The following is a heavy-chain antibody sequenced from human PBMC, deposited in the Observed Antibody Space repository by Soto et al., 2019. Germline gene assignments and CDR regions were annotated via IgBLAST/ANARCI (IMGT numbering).Heavy chain of an antibody. CDR3: VHTEYSYAPFGY. J-gene: IGHJ4*01. V-gene: IGHV2-5*01. CDR1: GFSLTTSGVG. CDR2: IFWNDDE. D-gene: IGHD5-18*01. Sequence: QITLKESGPTLVKPTQTLTLTCTFSGFSLTTSGVGVGWIRQPPGKALEWLALIFWNDDERYSPSLKSRLTITNDTSKNPVVLTMTNMAPVETATYYCVHTEYSYAPFGYWCRGTLVPVSS.